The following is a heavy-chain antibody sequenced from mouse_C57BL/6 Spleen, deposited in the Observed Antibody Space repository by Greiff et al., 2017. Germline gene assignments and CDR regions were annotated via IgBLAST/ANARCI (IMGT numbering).Heavy chain of an antibody. Sequence: EVQLVESEGGLVQPGSSMKLSCTASGFTFSDYYMAWVRQVPEKGLEWVANINYDGSSTYYLDSLKSRFIISRDNAKNILYLQMSSLKSEDTATYYCARGDYYGTRRYFDVWGTGTTVTVSS. CDR3: ARGDYYGTRRYFDV. CDR2: INYDGSST. V-gene: IGHV5-16*01. CDR1: GFTFSDYY. D-gene: IGHD1-1*01. J-gene: IGHJ1*03.